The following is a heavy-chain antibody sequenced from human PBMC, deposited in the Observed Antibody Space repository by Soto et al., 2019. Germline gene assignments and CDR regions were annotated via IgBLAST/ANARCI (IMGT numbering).Heavy chain of an antibody. J-gene: IGHJ4*02. Sequence: GGSLRLSCAASGFTFSSYAMSWVRQAPGKGLEWVSTISGSGGSTYYADSVKGRFTISRDNSKNTLYLQMNSLRAEDTAVYYCAKDPQSGVVGRYFDYWGQGTLVTVSS. CDR1: GFTFSSYA. CDR2: ISGSGGST. D-gene: IGHD2-15*01. V-gene: IGHV3-23*01. CDR3: AKDPQSGVVGRYFDY.